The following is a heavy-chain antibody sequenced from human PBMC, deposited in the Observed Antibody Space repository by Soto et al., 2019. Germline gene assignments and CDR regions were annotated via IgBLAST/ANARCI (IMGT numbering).Heavy chain of an antibody. CDR3: ARDTRASPDTFDI. Sequence: ASVKVSCKASGGTFSSYTISWVRQAPGQGLEWMGRIIPILGIANYAQKFQGRVTITADKSTSTAYMELSSLRSEDTAVYYCARDTRASPDTFDIWGQGTMVTVSS. J-gene: IGHJ3*02. V-gene: IGHV1-69*04. CDR1: GGTFSSYT. CDR2: IIPILGIA. D-gene: IGHD1-26*01.